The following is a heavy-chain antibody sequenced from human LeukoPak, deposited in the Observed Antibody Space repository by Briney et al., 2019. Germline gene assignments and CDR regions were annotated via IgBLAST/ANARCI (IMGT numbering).Heavy chain of an antibody. CDR1: GGTFSSYT. D-gene: IGHD6-19*01. CDR3: FYSRGLAPSGMAV. CDR2: IIPILGIA. V-gene: IGHV1-69*02. Sequence: GASVKVSCKASGGTFSSYTISWVRQAPGQGLEWMGRIIPILGIANYAQKFQGRVTITADKSTSTAYMELSSLRSEDPALYYCFYSRGLAPSGMAVWGKGPTVTVSS. J-gene: IGHJ6*04.